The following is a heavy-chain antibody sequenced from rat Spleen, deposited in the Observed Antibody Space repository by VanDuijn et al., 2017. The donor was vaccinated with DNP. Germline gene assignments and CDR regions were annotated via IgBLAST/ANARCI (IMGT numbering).Heavy chain of an antibody. Sequence: EVRFQESGPGLVKPSESLSLTCSVTGYSITSNYWAWIRKFPGNKMEWMGYISYSGTTGYNPSLKSRISITRDTSKRQFFLQLNSVTTEDTATYYCARSMPGVMDAWGQGASVTVSS. J-gene: IGHJ4*01. CDR2: ISYSGTT. D-gene: IGHD1-4*01. CDR1: GYSITSNY. CDR3: ARSMPGVMDA. V-gene: IGHV3-1*01.